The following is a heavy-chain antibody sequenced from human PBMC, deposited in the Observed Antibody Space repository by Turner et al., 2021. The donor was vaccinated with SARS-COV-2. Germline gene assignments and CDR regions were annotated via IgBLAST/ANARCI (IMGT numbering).Heavy chain of an antibody. CDR3: ARLMDTAMDYYGMDV. D-gene: IGHD5-18*01. CDR2: IYYSGST. CDR1: VGPISSSTYY. V-gene: IGHV4-39*01. Sequence: QLQLQEPAPGLVNPSKTRSPTCTVSVGPISSSTYYWGWIRQPPGKGLEWIGNIYYSGSTYYNPSLKSRVTISVDTSKNQFSLKLSSVTAADTAVYYCARLMDTAMDYYGMDVWGQGTTVTVSS. J-gene: IGHJ6*02.